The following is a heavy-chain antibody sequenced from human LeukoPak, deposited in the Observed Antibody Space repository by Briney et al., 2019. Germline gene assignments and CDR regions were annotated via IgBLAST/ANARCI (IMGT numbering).Heavy chain of an antibody. V-gene: IGHV3-23*01. D-gene: IGHD3-22*01. CDR1: GFTFSSYA. CDR2: ISGSGGST. Sequence: GGSLRLSCAASGFTFSSYAVSWVRQAPGKGLEWVSAISGSGGSTYYADSVKGRFTISRDNSKNTLYLQMNSLRAEDTAVYYCAKTFYNYYDSSGNYYQDYWGQGTLVTVSS. CDR3: AKTFYNYYDSSGNYYQDY. J-gene: IGHJ4*02.